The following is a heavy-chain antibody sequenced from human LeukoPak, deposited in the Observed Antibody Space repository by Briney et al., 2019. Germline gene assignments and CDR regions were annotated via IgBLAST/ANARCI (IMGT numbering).Heavy chain of an antibody. V-gene: IGHV4-59*01. D-gene: IGHD2-2*01. Sequence: SETLSLTCAVYGGSMRNYYWSWIRQPPGKGLEWIGYTYDSGSTSYNPSLRSRVSISIDTSKNQFSLNLSSVTAADTAVYYCARGWASSWYYFDFWGQGTLVTVSS. CDR1: GGSMRNYY. CDR3: ARGWASSWYYFDF. J-gene: IGHJ4*02. CDR2: TYDSGST.